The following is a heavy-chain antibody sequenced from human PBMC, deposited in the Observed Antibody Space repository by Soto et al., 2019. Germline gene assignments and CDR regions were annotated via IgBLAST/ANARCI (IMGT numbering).Heavy chain of an antibody. J-gene: IGHJ3*02. D-gene: IGHD2-21*02. Sequence: GWSLRLSCAASGFTVSSNYMSWVRQAPGKGLEWVSVIYSGGSTYYADSVKGRFTISRDNSKNTLYLQMNSLRAEDTAVYYCARDCGGDCYAFDIWGQGTMVTVSS. CDR3: ARDCGGDCYAFDI. CDR2: IYSGGST. V-gene: IGHV3-66*01. CDR1: GFTVSSNY.